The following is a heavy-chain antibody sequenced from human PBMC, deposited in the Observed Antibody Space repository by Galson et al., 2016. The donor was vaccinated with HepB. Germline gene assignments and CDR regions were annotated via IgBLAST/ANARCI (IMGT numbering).Heavy chain of an antibody. D-gene: IGHD4-11*01. CDR1: GYMFTAYY. V-gene: IGHV1-2*02. Sequence: SVKVSCKASGYMFTAYYIHWVRQAPGQGLEWMGWMNPKSGGTNYAQKFQGRVTMTRDTSISTAYMELSSLRSDDTAVFYCAKSHYTNSPDADFWGQGTLLTVSS. J-gene: IGHJ4*02. CDR2: MNPKSGGT. CDR3: AKSHYTNSPDADF.